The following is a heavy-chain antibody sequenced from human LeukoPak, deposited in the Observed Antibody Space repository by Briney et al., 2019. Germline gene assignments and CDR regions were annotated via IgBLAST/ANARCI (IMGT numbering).Heavy chain of an antibody. Sequence: PSETLSLTCTVSAGSFISSSHHWGWIRQSPGKGLEWIGTVYYGRTTYYDPSLDGRVTISLDTSANHFSLQLNSVTAADTAVYYCVRHDGRGGATMGAFDSWGQGSLVTVSS. CDR1: AGSFISSSHH. D-gene: IGHD5-12*01. V-gene: IGHV4-39*01. J-gene: IGHJ5*01. CDR3: VRHDGRGGATMGAFDS. CDR2: VYYGRTT.